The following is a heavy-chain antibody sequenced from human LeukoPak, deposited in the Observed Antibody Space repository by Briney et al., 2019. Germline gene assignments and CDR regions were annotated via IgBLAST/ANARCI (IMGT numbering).Heavy chain of an antibody. CDR1: GFTFSSYA. J-gene: IGHJ4*02. V-gene: IGHV3-23*01. Sequence: PGGSLRLSYAASGFTFSSYAMSWVRQAPGKGLEWVSGISGSGGSTYYADSVKGRSTISRDNSKNTLYLQMNSLRAEDTAVYYCAKDGEYSYGYLKAPYYFDYWGQGTLVTVSS. CDR3: AKDGEYSYGYLKAPYYFDY. CDR2: ISGSGGST. D-gene: IGHD5-18*01.